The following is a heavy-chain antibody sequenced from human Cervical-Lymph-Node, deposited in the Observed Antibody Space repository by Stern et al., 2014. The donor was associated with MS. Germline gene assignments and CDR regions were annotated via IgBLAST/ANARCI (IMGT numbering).Heavy chain of an antibody. Sequence: VQLMESGAEVKKPGASVKVFCRSSGYSFTDYYFHWGRQAPGQGLELMGCINPSIGVTHDAQQFQGRVTMTRVSSMNTAYMEMSRLRSDDTAVYYCQAFPAYWGQGTLITVSS. CDR3: QAFPAY. CDR2: INPSIGVT. J-gene: IGHJ4*02. V-gene: IGHV1-2*02. CDR1: GYSFTDYY.